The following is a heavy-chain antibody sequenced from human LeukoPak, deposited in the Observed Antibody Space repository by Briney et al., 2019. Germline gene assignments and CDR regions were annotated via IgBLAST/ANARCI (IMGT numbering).Heavy chain of an antibody. CDR3: ASPGGIAAAALDY. J-gene: IGHJ4*02. D-gene: IGHD6-13*01. CDR2: IIPIFGIA. CDR1: GGTFSSYA. Sequence: ASVKVSCKASGGTFSSYAISWVRQAPGQGLEWMGGIIPIFGIANYAQKFQGRVTITADKSTSTAYMELSSLRSEDTAVYYCASPGGIAAAALDYWGQGTLVTVSS. V-gene: IGHV1-69*10.